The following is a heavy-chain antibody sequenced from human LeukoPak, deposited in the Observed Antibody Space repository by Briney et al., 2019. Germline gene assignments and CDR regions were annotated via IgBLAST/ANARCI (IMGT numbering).Heavy chain of an antibody. CDR1: GGPLSSSSYY. V-gene: IGHV4-39*01. D-gene: IGHD3-3*01. CDR2: FYYSGST. Sequence: SETLSLTCSVSGGPLSSSSYYWGWIRKPPGKGLEWLGRFYYSGSTYYNTSLQSRDTKSVDPYNNESSQKLTSVTAAETAVYYCAGSPIGDFWSDYYYPYYFADWGQGTLVTVSS. J-gene: IGHJ4*02. CDR3: AGSPIGDFWSDYYYPYYFAD.